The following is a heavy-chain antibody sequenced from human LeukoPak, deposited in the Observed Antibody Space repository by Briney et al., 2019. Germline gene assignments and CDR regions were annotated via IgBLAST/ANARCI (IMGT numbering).Heavy chain of an antibody. CDR3: ARDKGQYGSGTRGFTWFDP. J-gene: IGHJ5*02. CDR2: INHSGTT. CDR1: GGSFSGYY. V-gene: IGHV4-34*01. Sequence: PSETLSLTCAVYGGSFSGYYWSWIRQPPGKGLEWIGEINHSGTTNYNPSLESRVTFSVDTSKNQFSLKLSSVTAADTAVYYCARDKGQYGSGTRGFTWFDPWGQGTLVTVSS. D-gene: IGHD3-10*01.